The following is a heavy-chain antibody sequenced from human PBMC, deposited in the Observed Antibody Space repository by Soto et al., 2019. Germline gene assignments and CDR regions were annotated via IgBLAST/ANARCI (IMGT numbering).Heavy chain of an antibody. CDR2: IYYSGST. D-gene: IGHD3-22*01. CDR3: ARDSSGYLSLDY. V-gene: IGHV4-30-4*08. CDR1: GGSFSGYY. Sequence: SETLSLTCAVYGGSFSGYYWSWIRPPPGKGLEWIGYIYYSGSTYYNPSLKSQITISVDTSKNQFSLKLSSVTAADTAVYYCARDSSGYLSLDYWGQGARVTVSS. J-gene: IGHJ4*02.